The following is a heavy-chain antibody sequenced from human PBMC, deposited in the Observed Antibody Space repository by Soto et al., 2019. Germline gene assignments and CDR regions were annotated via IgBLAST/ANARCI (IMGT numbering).Heavy chain of an antibody. V-gene: IGHV3-23*01. CDR3: AKALRDTSMGGL. CDR1: GFTFSHYA. CDR2: ISDRDGST. D-gene: IGHD5-18*01. Sequence: EEKLLESGGGLVQPGGSLRLSCAASGFTFSHYAMNWVRQAPVKGLQWISTISDRDGSTYYADSVKGRFTISRDDSKNMVFLQMNSLRAEDTGTYYCAKALRDTSMGGLWGQGTLVTVSS. J-gene: IGHJ4*02.